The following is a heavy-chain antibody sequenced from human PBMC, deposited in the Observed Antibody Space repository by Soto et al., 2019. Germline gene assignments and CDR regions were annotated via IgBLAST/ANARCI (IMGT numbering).Heavy chain of an antibody. CDR2: ISSTSKTI. D-gene: IGHD5-18*01. V-gene: IGHV3-48*02. Sequence: VQLVESGGGLVQPGGSLRVSCAASGFTFSTYSMNWVRQAPGKGLEWVSYISSTSKTIKYADSVKGRFTISRDNAKNSVFLQMNSLRDEDTALYYCARVDIYGYYYGMDVWGQGTTVTVSS. CDR3: ARVDIYGYYYGMDV. J-gene: IGHJ6*02. CDR1: GFTFSTYS.